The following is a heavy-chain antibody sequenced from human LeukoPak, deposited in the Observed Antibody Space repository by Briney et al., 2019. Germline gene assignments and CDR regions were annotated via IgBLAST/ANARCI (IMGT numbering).Heavy chain of an antibody. V-gene: IGHV3-66*01. D-gene: IGHD6-19*01. CDR1: GFTVSSNY. Sequence: GGSLRLSCAVSGFTVSSNYMSWVRQAPGKGLEWVSVIYSGGTTYYADSVKDRFTISRDNSKHVLYLQMNSLRAEDTAVYYCANRIKYSSGWSHFDYWGQGTLVTVSS. CDR2: IYSGGTT. J-gene: IGHJ4*02. CDR3: ANRIKYSSGWSHFDY.